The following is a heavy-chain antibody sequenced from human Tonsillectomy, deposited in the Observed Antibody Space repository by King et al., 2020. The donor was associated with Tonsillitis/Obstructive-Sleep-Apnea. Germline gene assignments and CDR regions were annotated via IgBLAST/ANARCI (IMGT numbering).Heavy chain of an antibody. Sequence: VQLQESGPGLVKPSETLSLTCTVSGGSLSSGSYYWSWIRQPPGKGLGWIGCISYTGTTSYNPSLKSRVTISVYTSKNQFSLKLTSVTAADTAVYYCARGVLYWGQGTPVTVSS. CDR3: ARGVLY. CDR1: GGSLSSGSYY. J-gene: IGHJ4*02. V-gene: IGHV4-61*01. CDR2: ISYTGTT.